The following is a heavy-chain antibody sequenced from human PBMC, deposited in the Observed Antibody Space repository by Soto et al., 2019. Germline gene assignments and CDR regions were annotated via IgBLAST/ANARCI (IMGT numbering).Heavy chain of an antibody. Sequence: SVKVSCKASGGTFSSYAISWVRQAPGQGLEWMGGIIPIFGTANYAQKFQGRVTITADESTSTAYMELSSLRSEDTAVYYCARRNGPHYYDSSGYPPHGMDVWGQGTTVTVSS. CDR2: IIPIFGTA. V-gene: IGHV1-69*13. CDR1: GGTFSSYA. CDR3: ARRNGPHYYDSSGYPPHGMDV. J-gene: IGHJ6*02. D-gene: IGHD3-22*01.